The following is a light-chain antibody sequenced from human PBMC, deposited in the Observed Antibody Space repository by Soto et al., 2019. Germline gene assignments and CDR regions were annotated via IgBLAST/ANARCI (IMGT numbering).Light chain of an antibody. CDR3: QNCDYPPI. J-gene: IGKJ3*01. CDR2: DAS. CDR1: HDITSY. Sequence: DIQLTQSPSSLSASVGDRVTITCQASHDITSYLNWYQHKPGKAPKLLIYDASILEAGVPSRFSGSGSGTDFTFTTSRLQIQDVPTSYCQNCDYPPIFGPGTKVDIK. V-gene: IGKV1-33*01.